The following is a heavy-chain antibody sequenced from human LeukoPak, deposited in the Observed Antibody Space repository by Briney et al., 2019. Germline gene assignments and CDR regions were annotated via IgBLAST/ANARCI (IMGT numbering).Heavy chain of an antibody. CDR2: IIPIFGTA. CDR3: ALPRGTECDILTGYYSPFNY. V-gene: IGHV1-69*01. J-gene: IGHJ4*02. D-gene: IGHD3-9*01. CDR1: GGTFSSYA. Sequence: SVKVSCKASGGTFSSYAISWVRQAPGQGLEWMGGIIPIFGTANYAQKFQGRVTITADESTSTAYMELSSLRSEDTAVYYCALPRGTECDILTGYYSPFNYWGQGTLVTVSS.